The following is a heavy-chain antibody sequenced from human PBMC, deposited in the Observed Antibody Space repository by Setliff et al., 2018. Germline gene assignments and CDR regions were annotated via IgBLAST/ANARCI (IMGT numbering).Heavy chain of an antibody. CDR3: ARDPHFDS. CDR2: IKEDGGGN. CDR1: GFTFSNYW. J-gene: IGHJ4*02. V-gene: IGHV3-7*01. Sequence: LRLSCAASGFTFSNYWMNWFRQAPGKGLEWVANIKEDGGGNNYVDSVKGRFTISRDNAKNSLYLQMNSLRAEDTAVYYCARDPHFDSWGQGTLVTVSS.